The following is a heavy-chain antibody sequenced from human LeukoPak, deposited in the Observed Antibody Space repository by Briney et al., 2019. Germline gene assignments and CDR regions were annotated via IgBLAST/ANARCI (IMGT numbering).Heavy chain of an antibody. V-gene: IGHV4-34*01. CDR1: GGSFSGYY. CDR2: INHSGST. Sequence: SETLSLTCAAYGGSFSGYYWSWIRQPPGKGLEWIGEINHSGSTNYNPSLKSRVTISVDTSKNQFSLKLSSVTAADTAVYYCARADFWSGYLGYWGQGTLVTVSS. D-gene: IGHD3-3*01. J-gene: IGHJ4*02. CDR3: ARADFWSGYLGY.